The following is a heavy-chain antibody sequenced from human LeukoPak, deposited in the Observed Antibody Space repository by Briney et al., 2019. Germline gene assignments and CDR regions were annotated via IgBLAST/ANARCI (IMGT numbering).Heavy chain of an antibody. CDR2: ISDSGGST. J-gene: IGHJ5*02. CDR3: ANDLSRAVAADWFDP. Sequence: PLGSLRPSCAASGFTFSNYDMSWVRQAPGKGLEWVSSISDSGGSTYYADSVKGRFTISRDNSKNTLYMQITNLKDADTGVYYCANDLSRAVAADWFDPWDQGSLVTVSS. D-gene: IGHD6-19*01. CDR1: GFTFSNYD. V-gene: IGHV3-23*01.